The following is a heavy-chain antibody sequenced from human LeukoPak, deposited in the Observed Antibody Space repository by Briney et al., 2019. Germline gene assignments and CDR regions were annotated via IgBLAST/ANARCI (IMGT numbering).Heavy chain of an antibody. V-gene: IGHV3-48*04. CDR1: GFIFSSHG. CDR3: ARAIPAGSPADYDY. CDR2: ISSSGSTI. Sequence: QPGGTLRLSCAASGFIFSSHGMNWVRQAPGKGLEWVSYISSSGSTIYYADSVKGRFTISRDNAKNSLYLQMNSPRAEDTAVYYCARAIPAGSPADYDYWGQGTLVTVSS. D-gene: IGHD3-10*01. J-gene: IGHJ4*02.